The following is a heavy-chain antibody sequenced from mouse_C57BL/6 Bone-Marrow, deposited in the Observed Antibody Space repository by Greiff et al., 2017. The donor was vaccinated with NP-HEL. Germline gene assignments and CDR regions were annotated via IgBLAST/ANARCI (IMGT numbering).Heavy chain of an antibody. CDR1: GFNIKDDY. D-gene: IGHD2-3*01. CDR2: IDPENGDT. CDR3: TTPYDGYYVDYAMDY. Sequence: VQLKQSGAELVRPGASVKLSCTASGFNIKDDYMHWVKQRPEQGLEWIGWIDPENGDTEYASKFQGKATITADTSSNTAYLQLSSLTSEDTAVYYCTTPYDGYYVDYAMDYWGQGTSVTVSS. J-gene: IGHJ4*01. V-gene: IGHV14-4*01.